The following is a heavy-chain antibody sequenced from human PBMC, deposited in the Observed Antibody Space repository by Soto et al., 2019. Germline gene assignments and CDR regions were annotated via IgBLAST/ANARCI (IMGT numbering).Heavy chain of an antibody. CDR1: GGSISSYY. Sequence: PSETLSVTCTVSGGSISSYYWSWIRQAAGKGLEWIGRIYTSGSTNYNPSLKSRVTMSVDTSKNQFSLKLSSVTAADTAVYYCARVRIAARTGAYGMDVWGQGTTVTVSS. CDR2: IYTSGST. CDR3: ARVRIAARTGAYGMDV. D-gene: IGHD6-6*01. J-gene: IGHJ6*02. V-gene: IGHV4-4*07.